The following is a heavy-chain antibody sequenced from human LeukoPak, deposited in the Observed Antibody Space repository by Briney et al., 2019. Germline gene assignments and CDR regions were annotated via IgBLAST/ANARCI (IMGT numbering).Heavy chain of an antibody. CDR2: IIPIFGTA. J-gene: IGHJ6*03. V-gene: IGHV1-69*01. CDR1: GGTFSSYA. D-gene: IGHD4-23*01. CDR3: ARGDDYGGDYYYYYYMDV. Sequence: ASVKVSCKASGGTFSSYAISWVRQAPGQGLEWMGGIIPIFGTANYAQKFQGRVTITADESTSTAYMELSSLRSEDTAVYHCARGDDYGGDYYYYYYMDVWGKGTTVTVSS.